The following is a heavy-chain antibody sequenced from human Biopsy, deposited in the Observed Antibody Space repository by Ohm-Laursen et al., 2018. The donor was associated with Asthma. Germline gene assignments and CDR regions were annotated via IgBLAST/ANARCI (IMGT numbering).Heavy chain of an antibody. CDR1: GFAVSRDH. D-gene: IGHD3-22*01. CDR3: ARGDSSNWSHYYFDY. J-gene: IGHJ4*02. V-gene: IGHV3-53*01. Sequence: SLRLSCTASGFAVSRDHMFWVRQAPGKGLEWVSVIYSGGTPHTADSVRGRFTISRDYSKNTLYLQMHSLRAEDTAVYYCARGDSSNWSHYYFDYWGQGTLVIVSA. CDR2: IYSGGTP.